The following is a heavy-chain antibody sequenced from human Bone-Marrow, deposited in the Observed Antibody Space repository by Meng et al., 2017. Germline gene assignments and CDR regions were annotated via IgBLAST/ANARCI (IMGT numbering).Heavy chain of an antibody. CDR3: ARVMVGATTYRRYYYYYYGMDV. D-gene: IGHD1-26*01. CDR2: IIPIFGTA. Sequence: SVKVSCKASGGTFSSYATSWVRQAPGQGLEWMGGIIPIFGTANYAQKFQGRVTITADESTSTAYMELSSLRSEDTAVYYCARVMVGATTYRRYYYYYYGMDVWGQGTTVTVSS. J-gene: IGHJ6*02. CDR1: GGTFSSYA. V-gene: IGHV1-69*13.